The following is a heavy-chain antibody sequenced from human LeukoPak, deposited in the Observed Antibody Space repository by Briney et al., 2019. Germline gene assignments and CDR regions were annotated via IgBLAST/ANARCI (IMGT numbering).Heavy chain of an antibody. V-gene: IGHV1-18*01. Sequence: ASVKVSCKASGYPFTSYYINWVRQAPGQGLEWMRWISAYNGDTNYAQNLQGRVTMTTDTSTDTAYMELRSLRSDDTAVYYCARDGLSYTNPNNWFDPWGQGTLVTVSS. D-gene: IGHD2-2*02. CDR1: GYPFTSYY. CDR2: ISAYNGDT. J-gene: IGHJ5*02. CDR3: ARDGLSYTNPNNWFDP.